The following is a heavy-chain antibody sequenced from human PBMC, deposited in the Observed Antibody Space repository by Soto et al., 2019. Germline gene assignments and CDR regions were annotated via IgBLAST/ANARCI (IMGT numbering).Heavy chain of an antibody. D-gene: IGHD6-19*01. V-gene: IGHV4-30-4*01. CDR2: IYYSGST. Sequence: PSETLSLTCTVSGGSISSGDYYWSWIRQPPGTGLEWIGYIYYSGSTYYNPSLKSRVTISVDTSKNQFSLKLSSVTAADTAVYYCARGPQWWLVQGTNCFDPWGQGTLVTVSS. J-gene: IGHJ5*02. CDR1: GGSISSGDYY. CDR3: ARGPQWWLVQGTNCFDP.